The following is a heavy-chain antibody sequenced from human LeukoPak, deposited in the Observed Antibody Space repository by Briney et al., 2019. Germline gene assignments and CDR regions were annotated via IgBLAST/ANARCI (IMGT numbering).Heavy chain of an antibody. J-gene: IGHJ4*02. CDR1: GYSFTGYY. Sequence: ASVKVSCKASGYSFTGYYMHWVRQAPGQGLEWMGWINPDSGGATYAQNFQGRVTLTRDTSISTAYMELTRLRSDDTAVYYCARESNEVTTHYWGQGSLVTASS. CDR2: INPDSGGA. D-gene: IGHD1-14*01. CDR3: ARESNEVTTHY. V-gene: IGHV1-2*02.